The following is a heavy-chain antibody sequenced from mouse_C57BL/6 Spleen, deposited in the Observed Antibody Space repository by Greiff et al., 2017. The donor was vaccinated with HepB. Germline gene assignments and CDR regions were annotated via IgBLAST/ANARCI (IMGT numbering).Heavy chain of an antibody. D-gene: IGHD1-1*01. CDR1: GYTFTSYW. CDR3: ARSYYYGSSLWYFEV. Sequence: QVQLQQPGAELVMPGASVKLSCKASGYTFTSYWMHWVKQRPGQGLEWIGEIDPSDSYTNYNQKFKGKSTLTVDKSSSTAYMQLSSLTSEDSAVYYCARSYYYGSSLWYFEVWGTGTTGTGSS. CDR2: IDPSDSYT. J-gene: IGHJ1*03. V-gene: IGHV1-69*01.